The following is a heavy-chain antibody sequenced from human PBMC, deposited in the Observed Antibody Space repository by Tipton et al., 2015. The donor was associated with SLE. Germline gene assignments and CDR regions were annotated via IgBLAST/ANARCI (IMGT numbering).Heavy chain of an antibody. CDR2: IYYSGST. CDR3: ASFDYGDYWY. Sequence: TLSLTCTVSGGSISSHYWRWIRQPPGKGLEWIGYIYYSGSTNYNPSLKSRVTISVDTSKNQFSLKLSSVTAADTAVYYCASFDYGDYWYWGQGTLVTVSS. V-gene: IGHV4-59*11. D-gene: IGHD4-17*01. CDR1: GGSISSHY. J-gene: IGHJ4*02.